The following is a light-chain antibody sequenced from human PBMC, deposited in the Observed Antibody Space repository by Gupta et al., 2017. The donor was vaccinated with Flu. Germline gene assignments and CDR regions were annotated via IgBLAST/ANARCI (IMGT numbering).Light chain of an antibody. CDR1: STDVGAYNY. V-gene: IGLV2-11*01. J-gene: IGLJ1*01. CDR3: CSYGARSSYV. Sequence: QSPLTQPRSVSGSPGQSVTISCSGTSTDVGAYNYVSWYQQYPDKAPKLMIYDVSKRPSGVPDRFSGSKSGNTASLTISGLQAEDEADYYCCSYGARSSYVFGTGTKVTVL. CDR2: DVS.